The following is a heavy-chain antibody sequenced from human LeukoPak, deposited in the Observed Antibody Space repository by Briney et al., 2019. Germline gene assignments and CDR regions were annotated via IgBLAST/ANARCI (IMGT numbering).Heavy chain of an antibody. V-gene: IGHV4-34*01. J-gene: IGHJ5*02. CDR3: GGVRGSGRLTWFAP. D-gene: IGHD2-15*01. CDR1: GGSFSGYY. CDR2: IYHSGST. Sequence: SETLSLTCAVYGGSFSGYYWSWIRQPPGKGPEWIGEIYHSGSTNYNPSLKSRVTISVDTSKNQFSLKLSSVTAADTAVYYCGGVRGSGRLTWFAPGGQEPPAPVSS.